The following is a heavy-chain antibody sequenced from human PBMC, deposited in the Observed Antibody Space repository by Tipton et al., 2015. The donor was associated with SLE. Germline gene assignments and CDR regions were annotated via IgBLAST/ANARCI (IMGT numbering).Heavy chain of an antibody. CDR2: IGTAGDP. CDR3: ARAGIGGDGYNWGAFDI. V-gene: IGHV3-13*05. J-gene: IGHJ3*02. CDR1: GFTFSSYD. D-gene: IGHD5-24*01. Sequence: SLRLSCAASGFTFSSYDMHWVRQATGKGLEWVSAIGTAGDPYYPGSVKGRFTISRENAKNSLYLQMNSLRAGDTAVYYCARAGIGGDGYNWGAFDIWGQGTMVTVSS.